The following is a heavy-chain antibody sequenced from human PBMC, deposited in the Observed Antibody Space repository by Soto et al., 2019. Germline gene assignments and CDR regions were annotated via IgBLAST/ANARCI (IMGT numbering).Heavy chain of an antibody. J-gene: IGHJ6*02. CDR2: IYSGGST. V-gene: IGHV3-53*01. D-gene: IGHD1-1*01. Sequence: GGSLRLSCAASGFTVSSNYMSWVRQAPGKGLEWVSVIYSGGSTYYADSVKGRFTISRDNSKNTLYLQMNSLRAEDTAVYYCARAPKTGTYYYYYGMDVWGQGTTVTVSS. CDR3: ARAPKTGTYYYYYGMDV. CDR1: GFTVSSNY.